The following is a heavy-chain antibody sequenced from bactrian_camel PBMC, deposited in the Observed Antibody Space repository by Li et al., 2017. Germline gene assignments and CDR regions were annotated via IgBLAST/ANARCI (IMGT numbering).Heavy chain of an antibody. CDR3: AADLGWCGSRPLQREFRN. CDR1: GVTRSRKC. Sequence: HVQLVESGGGSVQAGGSLRLSCVASGVTRSRKCMGWFREVPGKQREGVAAIAPATGTTFYSDSVKGRFTISHVNANNTLHLQMNSLKAEDTAVYYCAADLGWCGSRPLQREFRNWGQGTQVTVS. V-gene: IGHV3S1*01. CDR2: IAPATGTT. J-gene: IGHJ4*01. D-gene: IGHD2*01.